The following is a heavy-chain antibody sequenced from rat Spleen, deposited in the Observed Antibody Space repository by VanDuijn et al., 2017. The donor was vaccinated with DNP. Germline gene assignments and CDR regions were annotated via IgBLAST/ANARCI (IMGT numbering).Heavy chain of an antibody. J-gene: IGHJ4*01. V-gene: IGHV5-25*01. CDR1: GFIFSNYD. Sequence: EVQLVESGGGLVQPGRSLKLSCEASGFIFSNYDMAWVRQAPTKGLEWVASISTSGGSTYYRDSVKGRFTVSRDNAKSTLYLQMDSLRSEDTATYYCARHDNNYYAMDAWGQGTSVTVSS. CDR3: ARHDNNYYAMDA. D-gene: IGHD1-10*01. CDR2: ISTSGGST.